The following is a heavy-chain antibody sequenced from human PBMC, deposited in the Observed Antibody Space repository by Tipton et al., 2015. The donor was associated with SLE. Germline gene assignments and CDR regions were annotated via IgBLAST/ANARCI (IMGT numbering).Heavy chain of an antibody. CDR1: GVSITNTYW. CDR2: VYHSGTT. CDR3: ARVEERYYYDSSGYYLGAFDI. V-gene: IGHV4-4*02. Sequence: TLSLTCAVSGVSITNTYWWTWIRQPPGMGLEWIGEVYHSGTTNYNPSLQSRVTMSVDKSKNQLSLILTSGTAADTAVYYCARVEERYYYDSSGYYLGAFDIWGQGTMITVSS. D-gene: IGHD3-22*01. J-gene: IGHJ3*02.